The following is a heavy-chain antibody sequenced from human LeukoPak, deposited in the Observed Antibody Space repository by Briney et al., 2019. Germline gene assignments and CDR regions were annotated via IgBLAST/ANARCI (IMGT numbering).Heavy chain of an antibody. V-gene: IGHV4-31*03. CDR3: ARPTYSSTDNWFDP. Sequence: SQTLSLTCTVSGGSISSGGYYWSWIRQHPGKGLEWIGYIYYSGSTYYNPSLKSRVTISVDTSKNQFSLKLSSVTAADTAVYYCARPTYSSTDNWFDPWGQGTLVTVSS. CDR2: IYYSGST. CDR1: GGSISSGGYY. D-gene: IGHD6-13*01. J-gene: IGHJ5*02.